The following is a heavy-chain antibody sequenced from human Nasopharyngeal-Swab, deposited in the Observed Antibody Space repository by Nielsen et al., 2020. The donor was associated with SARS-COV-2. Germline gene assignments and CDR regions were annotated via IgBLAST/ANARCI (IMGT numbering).Heavy chain of an antibody. V-gene: IGHV4-34*01. Sequence: SETLSLTCAVYGGSLSGYYWSWISQPPGKGLEWIGEINHSGSTNYNPSLKSRVTISVDTSKNQFSRKLSSVTAADTAVYYCARGSGGSYPRVLPYSHYFDYWCQGTLVTVSS. D-gene: IGHD1-26*01. J-gene: IGHJ4*02. CDR3: ARGSGGSYPRVLPYSHYFDY. CDR1: GGSLSGYY. CDR2: INHSGST.